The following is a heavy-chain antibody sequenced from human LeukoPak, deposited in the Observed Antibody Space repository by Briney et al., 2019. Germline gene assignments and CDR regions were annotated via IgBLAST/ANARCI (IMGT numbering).Heavy chain of an antibody. CDR3: ARAGQGYCTSASCYLSLDY. D-gene: IGHD2-2*01. CDR1: GFTFSNYW. Sequence: GGSLRLSCVASGFTFSNYWMSWVRQAPGKGLEWVAIIKEDGSEKYYVDSVKGRFTISRDNAKNSLYLQMNSLSAEDTAVYYCARAGQGYCTSASCYLSLDYWGQGTLVTVSS. V-gene: IGHV3-7*01. CDR2: IKEDGSEK. J-gene: IGHJ4*02.